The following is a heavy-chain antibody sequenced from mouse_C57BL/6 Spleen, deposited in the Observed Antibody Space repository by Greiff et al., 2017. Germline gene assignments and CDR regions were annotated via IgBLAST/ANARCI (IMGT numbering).Heavy chain of an antibody. V-gene: IGHV3-6*01. D-gene: IGHD4-1*01. Sequence: VQLQESGPGLVKPSQSLSLTCSVTGYSITSGYYWNWIRQFPGNKLEWMGYISYDGSNNYNPSLKNRISITRDTSKNQFFLKLNSVTTEDTATYYCAITGTSYWYFDVWGTGTTVTVSS. CDR2: ISYDGSN. CDR3: AITGTSYWYFDV. CDR1: GYSITSGYY. J-gene: IGHJ1*03.